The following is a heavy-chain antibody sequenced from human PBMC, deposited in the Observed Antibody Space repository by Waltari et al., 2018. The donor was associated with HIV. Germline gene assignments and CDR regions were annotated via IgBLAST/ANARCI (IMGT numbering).Heavy chain of an antibody. CDR2: IKQDESEK. CDR1: GFTFNQYC. J-gene: IGHJ4*02. Sequence: EVQLVESGGGLVQPGGSLRLSCAASGFTFNQYCLTWVRQAPGKGLEWVANIKQDESEKYYVDSLKGRFTISRDNAKNSLFLQMNSLRVEDTAVYYCAREALYDSSGYYFDYWGQGTLVTVSS. V-gene: IGHV3-7*01. D-gene: IGHD3-22*01. CDR3: AREALYDSSGYYFDY.